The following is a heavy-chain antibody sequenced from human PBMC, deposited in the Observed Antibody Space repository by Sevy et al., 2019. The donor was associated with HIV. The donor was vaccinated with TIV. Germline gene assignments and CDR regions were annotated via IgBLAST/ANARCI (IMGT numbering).Heavy chain of an antibody. D-gene: IGHD3-10*01. Sequence: ASVKVSCMGSGYTFNNYGIRWVRQAPGQGLEYMGWISAFNGDTNFAQKFQGRVTMTTDTSTSTAYMELRSLRSDDTAVYYCARSVEGSALYPTPNDYWGQGTLVTVSS. CDR3: ARSVEGSALYPTPNDY. V-gene: IGHV1-18*04. CDR1: GYTFNNYG. CDR2: ISAFNGDT. J-gene: IGHJ4*02.